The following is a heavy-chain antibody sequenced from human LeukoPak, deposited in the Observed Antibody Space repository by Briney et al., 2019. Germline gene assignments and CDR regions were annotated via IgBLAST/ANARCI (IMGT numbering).Heavy chain of an antibody. CDR1: GFTFSSYA. Sequence: GGSLRLSCAASGFTFSSYAMSWVRQAPGKGLEWVSAISGSGGSTYYADSVKGRFTISRDNSKNTLYLQTNSLRAEDTAVYYCAKGGRRLLGYYYYYYMDAWGKGTTVTVSS. V-gene: IGHV3-23*01. CDR2: ISGSGGST. D-gene: IGHD2-8*02. CDR3: AKGGRRLLGYYYYYYMDA. J-gene: IGHJ6*03.